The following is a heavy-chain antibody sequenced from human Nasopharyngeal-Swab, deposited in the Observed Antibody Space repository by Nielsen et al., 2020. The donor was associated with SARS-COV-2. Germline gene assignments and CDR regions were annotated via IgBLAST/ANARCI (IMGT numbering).Heavy chain of an antibody. V-gene: IGHV4-59*08. CDR3: AGTSITIFGNWFDP. CDR2: IYYSGST. Sequence: GSLRLSCTVSGGSISSYYWSWIRQPPGKGLEWIGYIYYSGSTNYNPSLKSRVTISVDTSKNQFSLKLSSVTAADTAVYYCAGTSITIFGNWFDPWRQGTLVTVSS. CDR1: GGSISSYY. D-gene: IGHD3-3*01. J-gene: IGHJ5*02.